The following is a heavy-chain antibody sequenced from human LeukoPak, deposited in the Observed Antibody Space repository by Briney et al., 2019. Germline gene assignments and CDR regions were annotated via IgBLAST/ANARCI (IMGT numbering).Heavy chain of an antibody. CDR2: IKQDGSEK. Sequence: GGSLRLSCAASGFTFSSYWMSWVRQAPGKGLEWVANIKQDGSEKYYVDSVKGRFTISRDNAKNSLYLQMNSLRAEDTAVYYCARGRGAVRGGKNFDYWGQGTLVTVSS. D-gene: IGHD6-19*01. J-gene: IGHJ4*02. V-gene: IGHV3-7*01. CDR3: ARGRGAVRGGKNFDY. CDR1: GFTFSSYW.